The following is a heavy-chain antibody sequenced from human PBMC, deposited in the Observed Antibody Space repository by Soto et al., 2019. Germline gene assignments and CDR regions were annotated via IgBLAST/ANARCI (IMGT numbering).Heavy chain of an antibody. CDR3: AKDREQWPVPTPLDY. CDR1: CFTGSDCR. CDR2: ISYYASEK. J-gene: IGHJ4*02. D-gene: IGHD6-19*01. V-gene: IGHV3-30*18. Sequence: SLSLLCKPACFTGSDCRSLCIRRAPAKGLEWWTFISYYASEKKDADSVKGRFTISRDNSMNTLYLQMNSLRLHDTAVYCSAKDREQWPVPTPLDYRGQGPLVTVSS.